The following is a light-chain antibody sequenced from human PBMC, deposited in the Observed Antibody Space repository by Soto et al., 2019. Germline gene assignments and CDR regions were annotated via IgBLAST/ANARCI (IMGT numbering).Light chain of an antibody. CDR3: QQGYSTPWT. CDR2: KAS. V-gene: IGKV1-5*03. Sequence: DIQMTQSPSTLSSSVGDRFTITFLASQTISSWLAWYQQKPGKAPKLLIYKASTLKSGVPSRLSGSGSGTDFTLTINSLQPEDFATYYCQQGYSTPWTFGQGTKVDIK. CDR1: QTISSW. J-gene: IGKJ1*01.